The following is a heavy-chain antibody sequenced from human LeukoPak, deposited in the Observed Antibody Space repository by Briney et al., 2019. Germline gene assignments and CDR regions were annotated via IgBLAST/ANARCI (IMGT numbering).Heavy chain of an antibody. D-gene: IGHD4-11*01. CDR3: ARAPHYSNYGPYYYGMDV. V-gene: IGHV3-11*06. J-gene: IGHJ6*02. CDR2: ISSSSSYT. CDR1: GFTLSDYY. Sequence: GGSLRLSCAASGFTLSDYYMSWIRQAPGKGLEWVSYISSSSSYTNYADSVKGRFTISRDNAKNSLYLQMNSLRAEDTAVYYCARAPHYSNYGPYYYGMDVWGQGTTVTVSS.